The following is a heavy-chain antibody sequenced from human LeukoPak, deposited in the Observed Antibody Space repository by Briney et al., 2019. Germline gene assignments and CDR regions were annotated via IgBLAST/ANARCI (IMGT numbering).Heavy chain of an antibody. V-gene: IGHV4-39*01. D-gene: IGHD6-13*01. CDR3: ARHGLIASGWSHWFDP. J-gene: IGHJ5*02. CDR2: MHYSGYT. CDR1: AASISSSGYS. Sequence: SETLSLTCSVSAASISSSGYSWGWIRKPPGKGLEWIVTMHYSGYTYYSPSLKSRVTIYVDASKNQFSLKLSSMTAADTAVYYCARHGLIASGWSHWFDPWGQGTLVTVSS.